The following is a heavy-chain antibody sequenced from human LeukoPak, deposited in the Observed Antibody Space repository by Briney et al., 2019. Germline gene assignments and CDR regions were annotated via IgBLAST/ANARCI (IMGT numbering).Heavy chain of an antibody. D-gene: IGHD1-26*01. V-gene: IGHV4-39*07. J-gene: IGHJ4*02. CDR3: AGERYSRSPRFDY. CDR1: GGSINSDDYY. CDR2: LYYTGII. Sequence: SSETLSLTCTVSGGSINSDDYYWAWLRQAPGMGLEWTGSLYYTGIIYYNPSLKSRVTMSLDTSKNQVSLKMTSVTAADTAIYYCAGERYSRSPRFDYWGQGTLVTASS.